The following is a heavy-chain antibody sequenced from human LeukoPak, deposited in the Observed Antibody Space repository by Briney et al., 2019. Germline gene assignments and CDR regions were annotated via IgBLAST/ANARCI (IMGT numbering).Heavy chain of an antibody. CDR2: ISGSGGST. CDR1: GFTFSSYA. CDR3: AKDLSMIWCSTTTCSYFDY. Sequence: GGSLRLSCAASGFTFSSYAMSWVRQAPGKGLEWVSAISGSGGSTYYADSVKGRFTISRDNSKSTLYLQMNSLRAEDTAVYYCAKDLSMIWCSTTTCSYFDYWGQGTLVTVSS. D-gene: IGHD2-2*01. J-gene: IGHJ4*02. V-gene: IGHV3-23*01.